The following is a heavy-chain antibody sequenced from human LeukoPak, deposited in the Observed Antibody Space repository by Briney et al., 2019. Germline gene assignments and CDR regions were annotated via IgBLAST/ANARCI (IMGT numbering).Heavy chain of an antibody. J-gene: IGHJ5*02. CDR2: VVGGGTT. Sequence: AGGSLRLSCTASGLTFSTSGFNWVRQAPGKGLEWVSGVVGGGTTYYADSVKGRFTLSKDNSKKTVYLQMNSLRVEDTAIYYCAKDLHYNDGRWEFDPWGQGTLVTVSS. CDR3: AKDLHYNDGRWEFDP. CDR1: GLTFSTSG. V-gene: IGHV3-23*01. D-gene: IGHD5-24*01.